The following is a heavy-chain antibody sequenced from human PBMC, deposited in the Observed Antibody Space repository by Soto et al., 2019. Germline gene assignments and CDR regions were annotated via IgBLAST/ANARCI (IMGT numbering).Heavy chain of an antibody. CDR3: ATLSIDYDSSGHPFQY. Sequence: ASVKVSCKVCGYTLTELSMHWVRQAPGKGLEWMGGFDPEDGETIYAQKFQGRVTMTEDTSTDTAYMELSSLRSEDTAVYYCATLSIDYDSSGHPFQYSGPGPRVT. CDR2: FDPEDGET. J-gene: IGHJ4*02. D-gene: IGHD3-22*01. CDR1: GYTLTELS. V-gene: IGHV1-24*01.